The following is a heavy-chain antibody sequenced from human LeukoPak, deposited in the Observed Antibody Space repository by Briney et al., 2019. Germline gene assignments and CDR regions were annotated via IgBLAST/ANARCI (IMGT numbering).Heavy chain of an antibody. D-gene: IGHD1-14*01. CDR2: ISGSSSTI. V-gene: IGHV3-48*01. J-gene: IGHJ4*02. CDR1: GFTFSSYS. CDR3: ARSTWVEPQYYFDY. Sequence: GGSLRLSCAASGFTFSSYSMNWVRQAPGKGLEWVSYISGSSSTIYYADSVKGRFTISRDNAKNSLYMQMNSLRAEDTAVYYCARSTWVEPQYYFDYWGQGTLVTVSS.